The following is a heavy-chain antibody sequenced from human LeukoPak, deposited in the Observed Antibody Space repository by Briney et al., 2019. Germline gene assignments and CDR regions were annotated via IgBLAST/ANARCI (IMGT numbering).Heavy chain of an antibody. D-gene: IGHD2-2*01. CDR1: GFTFSSYW. Sequence: GGSLRLSCAASGFTFSSYWMHWVRQAPGKGLVWVSRINSDGSSTSYADSVKGRFTISRDNAKNTLYLQMNSLRAEDTAVYYCASFLFHCSSTSCHKEIDIWGQGTMVTVSS. CDR2: INSDGSST. J-gene: IGHJ3*02. CDR3: ASFLFHCSSTSCHKEIDI. V-gene: IGHV3-74*01.